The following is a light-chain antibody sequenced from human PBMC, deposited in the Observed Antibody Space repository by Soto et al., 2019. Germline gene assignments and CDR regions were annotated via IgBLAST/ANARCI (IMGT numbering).Light chain of an antibody. V-gene: IGKV1-8*01. Sequence: AIRMTQSPSSLSASTGDRVTITCRASQGISSYLAWYQQKPGKAPKLLIYGTSTLQSGVPSRFSGSRSGTEFTLSISCLKSEDSTTYYCQQYYGYPLTFGGGTKVEIK. CDR3: QQYYGYPLT. CDR1: QGISSY. CDR2: GTS. J-gene: IGKJ4*01.